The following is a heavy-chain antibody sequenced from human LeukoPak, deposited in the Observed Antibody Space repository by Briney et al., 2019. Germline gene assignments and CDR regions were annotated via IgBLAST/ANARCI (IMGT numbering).Heavy chain of an antibody. V-gene: IGHV4-59*01. D-gene: IGHD3-10*01. Sequence: PSETLSLTCTVSGGSISSYYWSWIRQPPGKGLEWIGYIYYSGSTNYNPSLKSRVTISVDTSKNQFSLKLSSVTAADTAVYYCARDRDNGGWFGEYRYGMDVWGQGTTVTVSS. CDR2: IYYSGST. CDR3: ARDRDNGGWFGEYRYGMDV. J-gene: IGHJ6*02. CDR1: GGSISSYY.